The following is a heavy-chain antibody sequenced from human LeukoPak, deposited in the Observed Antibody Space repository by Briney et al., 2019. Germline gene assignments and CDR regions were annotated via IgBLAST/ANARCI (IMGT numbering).Heavy chain of an antibody. CDR2: IIPIFGTA. J-gene: IGHJ4*02. V-gene: IGHV1-69*13. CDR3: ATRRGYSGYDTPPDY. CDR1: GGTFISYA. D-gene: IGHD5-12*01. Sequence: ASVKVSCKASGGTFISYAISWVRQAPGQGLEWMGGIIPIFGTANYAQKFQGRVTITADESTSTAYMELSSLRSEDTAVYYCATRRGYSGYDTPPDYWGQGTLVTVSS.